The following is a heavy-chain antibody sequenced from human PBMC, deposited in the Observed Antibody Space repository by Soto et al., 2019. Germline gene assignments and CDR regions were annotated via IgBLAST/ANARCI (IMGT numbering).Heavy chain of an antibody. CDR1: GFTFRDFY. Sequence: GSLRLSCVASGFTFRDFYMTWIRQAPGKGLEWLSYISPNSKYREYADSVKGRHTISRDNAKKSLYLQMNSLRAEDTAVYYCVRGGGGGQFDSWGQGTLVTVSS. CDR3: VRGGGGGQFDS. D-gene: IGHD2-21*01. J-gene: IGHJ4*02. CDR2: ISPNSKYR. V-gene: IGHV3-11*06.